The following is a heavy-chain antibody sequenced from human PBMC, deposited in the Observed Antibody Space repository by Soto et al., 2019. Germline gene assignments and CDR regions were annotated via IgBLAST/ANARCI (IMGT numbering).Heavy chain of an antibody. D-gene: IGHD2-2*01. CDR2: IIPTFGTT. CDR3: AGASDSTWYNWLDP. Sequence: QVQLVQSGAEVKKPGSSVKVSCKASGGNFSSNGIRWVRQAPGQRPEFMGGIIPTFGTTNYAHKFRGRVTITADESTATAYLELNSLRSEDTAVYYCAGASDSTWYNWLDPWGQGTLVTVSS. J-gene: IGHJ5*02. CDR1: GGNFSSNG. V-gene: IGHV1-69*01.